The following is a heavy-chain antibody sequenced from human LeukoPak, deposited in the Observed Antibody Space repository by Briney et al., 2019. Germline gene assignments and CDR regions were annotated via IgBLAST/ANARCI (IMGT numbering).Heavy chain of an antibody. CDR2: INHSGST. Sequence: SETLSLTCAVYGGSFSGYYWSCMRQPPGRGLEWIGEINHSGSTNYNPSLKSRVTISVDTSKNQFSLKLSSVTAADTAVYYCARGASYSSFDIWGQGTMVTVSS. CDR1: GGSFSGYY. V-gene: IGHV4-34*01. D-gene: IGHD1-26*01. J-gene: IGHJ3*02. CDR3: ARGASYSSFDI.